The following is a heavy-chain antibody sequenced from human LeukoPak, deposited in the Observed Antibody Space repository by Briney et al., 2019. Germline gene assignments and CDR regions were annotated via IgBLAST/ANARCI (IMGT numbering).Heavy chain of an antibody. CDR1: GFTFSSYS. CDR3: AKDKTKTTVRGYFDY. D-gene: IGHD4-11*01. Sequence: GGSLRLSCAASGFTFSSYSMNWVRQAPGKGLEWVSSISSSSSYIYYADSVTGRFTISRDNAKNSLYLQMNSLRAEDTAVYYCAKDKTKTTVRGYFDYWGQGTLVTVSS. V-gene: IGHV3-21*01. J-gene: IGHJ4*02. CDR2: ISSSSSYI.